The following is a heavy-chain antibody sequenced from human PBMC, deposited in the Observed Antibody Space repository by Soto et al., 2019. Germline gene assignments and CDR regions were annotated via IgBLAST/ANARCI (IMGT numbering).Heavy chain of an antibody. CDR3: AREAIVAGATTGMDV. V-gene: IGHV1-2*02. D-gene: IGHD1-26*01. CDR1: GYTFTGYH. Sequence: ASVKVSCKASGYTFTGYHMHWVRQAPGQGLEWMGWINPNSGGTNYAQKFQGRVTMTRDTSISTAYMELSRLRSDDTAVYYCAREAIVAGATTGMDVWGQGTTVTVSS. CDR2: INPNSGGT. J-gene: IGHJ6*02.